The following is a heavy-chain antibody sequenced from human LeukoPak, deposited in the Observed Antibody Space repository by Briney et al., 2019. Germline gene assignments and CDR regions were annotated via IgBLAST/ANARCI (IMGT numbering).Heavy chain of an antibody. D-gene: IGHD3-9*01. CDR3: ANNFDRLRGVSDY. Sequence: GGSLRLSCAASGFTFSSYEMNWVRQAPGKGLEWVSYISSSGSTIYYADSVKGRFTISRDNAKNSLYLQMNSLRAEATAEYYCANNFDRLRGVSDYWGQGTLVTVSS. J-gene: IGHJ4*02. CDR2: ISSSGSTI. V-gene: IGHV3-48*03. CDR1: GFTFSSYE.